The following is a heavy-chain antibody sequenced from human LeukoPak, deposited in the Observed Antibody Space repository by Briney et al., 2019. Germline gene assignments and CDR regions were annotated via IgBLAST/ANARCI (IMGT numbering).Heavy chain of an antibody. D-gene: IGHD5-24*01. CDR3: VRDRTLGVRDGFILA. J-gene: IGHJ5*02. Sequence: GGALRLSCAASGFTFSAYNMIWVRQAPGKGLEWLSYISGSSSAIYYADSVQGRFTISRDNAKNSLSLQMSSLRVEDTAVYYCVRDRTLGVRDGFILAWGQGTLVTVSS. CDR1: GFTFSAYN. V-gene: IGHV3-48*01. CDR2: ISGSSSAI.